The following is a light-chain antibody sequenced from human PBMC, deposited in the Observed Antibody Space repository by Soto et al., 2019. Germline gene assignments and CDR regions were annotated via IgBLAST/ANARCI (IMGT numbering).Light chain of an antibody. CDR1: GSDIAGYNY. CDR3: TSFTSTSSLYV. CDR2: QVT. Sequence: QSALTQPASVSGSLGQSITISCTGTGSDIAGYNYISWYQQLPGKAPKLMIYQVTIRPSGISNRFSGSKSGNTASLTISGLQAEDEADYYFTSFTSTSSLYVFGTGTKVTVL. V-gene: IGLV2-14*01. J-gene: IGLJ1*01.